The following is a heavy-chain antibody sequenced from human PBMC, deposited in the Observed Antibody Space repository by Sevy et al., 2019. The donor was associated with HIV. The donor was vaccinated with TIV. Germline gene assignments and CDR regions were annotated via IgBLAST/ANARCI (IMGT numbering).Heavy chain of an antibody. V-gene: IGHV4-59*01. J-gene: IGHJ5*02. D-gene: IGHD3-3*01. CDR3: ARDRRKTIFGVARGWFDP. CDR1: GGSISRYY. Sequence: SETLSLTCTVSGGSISRYYWSWIRQPPGKGLEWIGYIYYSGSTNYNPSLKSRVTISVDTSKNQFSLKLSSVTAADTAVYYCARDRRKTIFGVARGWFDPWGQGTLVTVSS. CDR2: IYYSGST.